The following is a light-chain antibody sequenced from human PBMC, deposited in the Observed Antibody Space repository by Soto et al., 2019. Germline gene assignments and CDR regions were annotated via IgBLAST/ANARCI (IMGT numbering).Light chain of an antibody. CDR3: SSNGGTNKVV. V-gene: IGLV2-8*01. Sequence: QSALTQPPSASGSPGQSVTISCTGTSSDVGAYKYVSWYQQHPGKAPRLLIYEVTKRPSGVPDRFSGSKSGNTASLSVSGLQFEDEADYYCSSNGGTNKVVFGGGTQLTVL. CDR2: EVT. CDR1: SSDVGAYKY. J-gene: IGLJ2*01.